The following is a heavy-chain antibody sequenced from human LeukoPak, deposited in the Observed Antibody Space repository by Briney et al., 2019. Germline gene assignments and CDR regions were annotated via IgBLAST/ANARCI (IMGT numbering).Heavy chain of an antibody. CDR3: AKFDSYSSGYYFGY. Sequence: GGFLRLSCAASGFTFSSYAMSWVRQAPGKGLEWVSAISGSGGSTYYADSVKGRFTISRDNSKNTLYLQMNSLRAEDTAVYYCAKFDSYSSGYYFGYWGQGTLVTVSS. CDR1: GFTFSSYA. D-gene: IGHD3-22*01. CDR2: ISGSGGST. V-gene: IGHV3-23*01. J-gene: IGHJ4*02.